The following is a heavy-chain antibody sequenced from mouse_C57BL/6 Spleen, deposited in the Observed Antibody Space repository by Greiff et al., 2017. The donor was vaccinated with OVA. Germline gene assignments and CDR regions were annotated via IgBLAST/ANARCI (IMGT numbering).Heavy chain of an antibody. D-gene: IGHD1-1*01. J-gene: IGHJ1*03. CDR3: TSPYYYGSSYRYFDV. Sequence: EVKLQESGAELVRPGASVKLSCTASGFNIKDDYMHWVKQRPEQGLEWIGWIDPENGDTEYASKFQGKATITADTSSNTAYLQLSSLTSEDTAVYYCTSPYYYGSSYRYFDVWGTGTTVTVSS. CDR2: IDPENGDT. CDR1: GFNIKDDY. V-gene: IGHV14-4*01.